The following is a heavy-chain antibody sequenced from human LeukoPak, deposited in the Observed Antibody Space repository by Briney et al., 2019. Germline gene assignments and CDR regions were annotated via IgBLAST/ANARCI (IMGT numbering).Heavy chain of an antibody. D-gene: IGHD3-22*01. CDR3: ARVGGDSSGYWGFDP. Sequence: SEILSLSCTVACGFISYYYGCWIRQPPGKVLGWSRYIYYSGGTNYNPSLKSQVTISVDTSKNHFSLKLSSVAAAEAAVYYCARVGGDSSGYWGFDPWEKGTLVSVSS. J-gene: IGHJ5*02. V-gene: IGHV4-59*13. CDR2: IYYSGGT. CDR1: CGFISYYY.